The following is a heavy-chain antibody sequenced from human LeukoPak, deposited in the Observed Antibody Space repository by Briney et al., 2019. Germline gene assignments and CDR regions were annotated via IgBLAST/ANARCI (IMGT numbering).Heavy chain of an antibody. CDR1: GFTFSHVW. D-gene: IGHD2-21*02. V-gene: IGHV3-15*01. Sequence: GGSLRLSCAASGFTFSHVWMSWVRQAPGKGLEWVDRIKSKTDGGTADHAASLKGRFTISRDDSKDTLYLQMNSLKTEDTAVYYCATESDWNFNFWGQGTLVTVAS. CDR2: IKSKTDGGTA. CDR3: ATESDWNFNF. J-gene: IGHJ4*02.